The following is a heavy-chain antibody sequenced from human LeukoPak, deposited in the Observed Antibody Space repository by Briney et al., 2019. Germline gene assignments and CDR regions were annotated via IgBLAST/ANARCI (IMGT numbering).Heavy chain of an antibody. CDR3: ARGLRYCSSTSCYRIRRWFDP. Sequence: SETLSLTCAVYGGSFSGYYWSWIRQPPGKGLEWIGEINHSGSTNYNPSLKSRVTISVDTSKNQFSLKLSSVTAADTAVYYCARGLRYCSSTSCYRIRRWFDPRGQGTLVTVSS. J-gene: IGHJ5*02. V-gene: IGHV4-34*01. CDR2: INHSGST. D-gene: IGHD2-2*01. CDR1: GGSFSGYY.